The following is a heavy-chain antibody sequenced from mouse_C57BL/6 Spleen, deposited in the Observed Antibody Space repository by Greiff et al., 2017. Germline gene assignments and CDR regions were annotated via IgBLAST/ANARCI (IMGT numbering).Heavy chain of an antibody. CDR3: ARSPTGGYFDY. CDR1: GFTFTDYY. CDR2: IRNKANGYTT. J-gene: IGHJ2*01. V-gene: IGHV7-3*01. D-gene: IGHD4-1*02. Sequence: EVQLVESGGGLVQPGGSLSLSCAASGFTFTDYYMSWVRQPPGKALEWLGFIRNKANGYTTEYSASVKGRFTISRDNSQSILYLQMNALRAEDSATYYCARSPTGGYFDYWGQGTTLTVSS.